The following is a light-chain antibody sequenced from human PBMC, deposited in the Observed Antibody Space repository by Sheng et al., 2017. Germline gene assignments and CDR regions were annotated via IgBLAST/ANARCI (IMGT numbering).Light chain of an antibody. CDR1: SSNIGAGYD. V-gene: IGLV1-40*01. J-gene: IGLJ1*01. CDR2: GNS. CDR3: GTWDSSLSDYV. Sequence: QSVLTQPPSVSGAPGQRVTISCTGSSSNIGAGYDVHWYQQLPGTAPKLLIYGNSNRPSGVPDRFSGSKSGTSATLGITGLQTGDEADYYCGTWDSSLSDYVFGTGTKVTVL.